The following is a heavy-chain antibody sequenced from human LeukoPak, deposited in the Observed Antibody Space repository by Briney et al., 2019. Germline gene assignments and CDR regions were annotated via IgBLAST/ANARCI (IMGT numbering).Heavy chain of an antibody. CDR2: INSDGSST. V-gene: IGHV3-74*01. D-gene: IGHD1-26*01. CDR3: AKDQRYSGSYIYFDY. CDR1: GFTFSSYW. Sequence: GGSLRLSCAASGFTFSSYWMHWVRQAPGKGLVWVSRINSDGSSTSYADSVKGRFTISRDNSKNTLYLQMNSLRAEDTAVYYCAKDQRYSGSYIYFDYWGQGTLVTVSS. J-gene: IGHJ4*02.